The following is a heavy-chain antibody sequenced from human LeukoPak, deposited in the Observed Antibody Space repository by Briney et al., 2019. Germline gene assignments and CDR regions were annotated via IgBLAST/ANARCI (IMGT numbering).Heavy chain of an antibody. Sequence: SETLSLTCTVSGVSINTYYASWIRQAPGKGLEFIGFIYNGGSTNYNPSLKSRATISVDTSNNQFSLRLTFVTAADTAMYYCAAGPWELDFWGQGTLVTVSS. CDR3: AAGPWELDF. J-gene: IGHJ4*02. CDR1: GVSINTYY. CDR2: IYNGGST. V-gene: IGHV4-4*09. D-gene: IGHD1-26*01.